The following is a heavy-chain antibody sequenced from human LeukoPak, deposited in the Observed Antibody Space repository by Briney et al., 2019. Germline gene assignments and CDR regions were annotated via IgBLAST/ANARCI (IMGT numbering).Heavy chain of an antibody. V-gene: IGHV1-24*01. D-gene: IGHD5/OR15-5a*01. CDR3: AVFSVRSLYYFDY. CDR2: FDPEDGET. J-gene: IGHJ4*02. Sequence: GASVKVSCKVSGYSLTELSMHWVRQAPGKGLDWMGGFDPEDGETVYAQKFQGRVTMTEDTSTSTAYMEPRSLRSDDTAVYYCAVFSVRSLYYFDYWGQGTLVTVSS. CDR1: GYSLTELS.